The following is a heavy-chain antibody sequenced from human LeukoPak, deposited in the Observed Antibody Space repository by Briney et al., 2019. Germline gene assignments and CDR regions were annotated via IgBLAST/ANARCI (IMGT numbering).Heavy chain of an antibody. CDR2: IYPGDSDT. J-gene: IGHJ4*02. D-gene: IGHD1-26*01. CDR1: GYSFTSYW. Sequence: GASLKISCKGSGYSFTSYWIGWVRQMPGKGLEWMGIIYPGDSDTRYSPSFQGQVTISADKSISTAYLQWSSLKASDTAMYYCARAGVGGWELLSGNDYWGQGTLVTVSS. CDR3: ARAGVGGWELLSGNDY. V-gene: IGHV5-51*01.